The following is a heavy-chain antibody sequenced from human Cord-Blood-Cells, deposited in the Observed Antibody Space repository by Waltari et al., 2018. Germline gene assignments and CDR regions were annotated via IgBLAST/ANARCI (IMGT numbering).Heavy chain of an antibody. CDR2: IDSGGST. CDR1: GFTVSRNY. J-gene: IGHJ4*02. CDR3: AREGGSYYFDY. V-gene: IGHV3-66*01. D-gene: IGHD1-26*01. Sequence: EVQLVEPGGGLVQPGGSLRLSCAASGFTVSRNYMTWVRQAPGKGREWVSVIDSGGSTYYSDSVKGRFTISRDNSKNTLYLQINSLRAEDTAVYYCAREGGSYYFDYWGQGTLVTVSS.